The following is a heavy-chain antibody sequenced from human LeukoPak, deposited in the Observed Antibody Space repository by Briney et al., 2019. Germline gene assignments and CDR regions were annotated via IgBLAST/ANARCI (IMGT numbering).Heavy chain of an antibody. Sequence: GTLRLSCSASGVTFSSHAMHWVRQAPRKGLEYVSVISDNGGSTFYADSVKGRFTISRDNSKNTLYLQMSSLRGEDTAVYYCYISGWTEDIDNWGQGTLVTVSS. CDR2: ISDNGGST. V-gene: IGHV3-64D*06. CDR1: GVTFSSHA. CDR3: YISGWTEDIDN. J-gene: IGHJ4*02. D-gene: IGHD6-19*01.